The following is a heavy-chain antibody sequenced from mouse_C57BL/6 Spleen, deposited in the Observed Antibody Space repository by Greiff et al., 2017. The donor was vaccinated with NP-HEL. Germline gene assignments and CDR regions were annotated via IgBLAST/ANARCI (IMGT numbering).Heavy chain of an antibody. V-gene: IGHV10-1*01. CDR2: IRSKSNNYAT. CDR3: VRQGYSNPYFDY. J-gene: IGHJ2*01. D-gene: IGHD2-5*01. Sequence: EVQLVESGGGLVQPKGSLKLSCAASGFSFNTYAMNWVRQAPGKGLEWVARIRSKSNNYATYYADSVKDRFTISRDDSESMLYLQMNNLKTEDTAMYYCVRQGYSNPYFDYWGQGTTLTVSS. CDR1: GFSFNTYA.